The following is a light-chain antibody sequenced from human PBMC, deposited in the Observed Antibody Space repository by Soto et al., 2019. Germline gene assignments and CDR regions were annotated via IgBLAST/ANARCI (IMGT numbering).Light chain of an antibody. V-gene: IGKV3-15*01. Sequence: EIVLTHSPGTLSLSPGEIATLSCRASQSVSSSYLAWYQQKPGQAPRLLIYGASTRATGIPARFSGSGSGTEFTLTISSLQSEDFAVYYCQQYDKWPQTFGQGTKVDIK. J-gene: IGKJ1*01. CDR3: QQYDKWPQT. CDR1: QSVSSSY. CDR2: GAS.